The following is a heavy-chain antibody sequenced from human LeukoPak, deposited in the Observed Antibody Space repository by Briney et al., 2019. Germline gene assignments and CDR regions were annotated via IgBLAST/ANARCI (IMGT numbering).Heavy chain of an antibody. Sequence: PGGSLRLSCAASGFTFSSNAMSWVRQAPGKGLEWVSAISGSGGSTYYADSVKGRFTISRDNAKNTLYLQMNSLRAEDTAVYYCARDGGTDTHDWYFDLWGRGTQVTVSS. V-gene: IGHV3-23*01. CDR2: ISGSGGST. CDR3: ARDGGTDTHDWYFDL. J-gene: IGHJ2*01. CDR1: GFTFSSNA. D-gene: IGHD3-16*01.